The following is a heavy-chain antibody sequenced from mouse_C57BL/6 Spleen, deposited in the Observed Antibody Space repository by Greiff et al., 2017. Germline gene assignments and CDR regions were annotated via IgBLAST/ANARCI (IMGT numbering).Heavy chain of an antibody. CDR2: ISNGGGST. CDR1: GFTFSDYY. V-gene: IGHV5-12*01. D-gene: IGHD1-1*01. J-gene: IGHJ1*03. Sequence: EVQGVESGGGLVQPGGSLKLSCAASGFTFSDYYMYWVRQTPEKRLEWVAYISNGGGSTYYPDTVKGRFTISRDNAKNTLYMQMSRLKSEDTAMYYCARQTVVEGYFDVWGTGTTVTVSS. CDR3: ARQTVVEGYFDV.